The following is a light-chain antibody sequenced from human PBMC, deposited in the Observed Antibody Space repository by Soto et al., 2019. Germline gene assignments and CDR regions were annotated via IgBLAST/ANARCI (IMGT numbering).Light chain of an antibody. Sequence: QSALTQPASVSGSPGQSITISCTGTSSDVGGYNYVSWYQQHPGKAPKLMIYEVSNRPSGVSHRFSGSKSGNTASLTISGLQAEDEADYYCSSFATSYTYVFGTGTKVTVL. CDR1: SSDVGGYNY. CDR2: EVS. J-gene: IGLJ1*01. CDR3: SSFATSYTYV. V-gene: IGLV2-14*01.